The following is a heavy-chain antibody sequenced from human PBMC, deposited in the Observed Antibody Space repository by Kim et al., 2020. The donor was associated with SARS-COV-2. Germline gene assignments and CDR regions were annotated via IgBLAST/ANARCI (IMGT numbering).Heavy chain of an antibody. D-gene: IGHD2-8*01. Sequence: GGSLRLSCTASGFTFGDYAMSWVRQAPGKGREWVGFIRSKDYGWTTDYAASVKGRFTISRDDYKSIAYLQMNSVKTEDTAVYYCTRVLTHLGVDYWGQGTLVTVSS. V-gene: IGHV3-49*04. CDR1: GFTFGDYA. J-gene: IGHJ4*02. CDR3: TRVLTHLGVDY. CDR2: IRSKDYGWTT.